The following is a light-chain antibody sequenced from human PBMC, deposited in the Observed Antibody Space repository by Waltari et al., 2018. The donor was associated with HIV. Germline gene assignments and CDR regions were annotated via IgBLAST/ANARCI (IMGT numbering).Light chain of an antibody. Sequence: DIVMTQSPESLAVSLGERATINCKYSQSVLYTFNNKNYLAWYQQKSGQPPKLLIYWASNRESGVSDRFSGSGSGADFTLTINSLQAEDVAVYYCQQYFTAPLTFGGGTKVEIK. CDR1: QSVLYTFNNKNY. V-gene: IGKV4-1*01. CDR3: QQYFTAPLT. J-gene: IGKJ4*01. CDR2: WAS.